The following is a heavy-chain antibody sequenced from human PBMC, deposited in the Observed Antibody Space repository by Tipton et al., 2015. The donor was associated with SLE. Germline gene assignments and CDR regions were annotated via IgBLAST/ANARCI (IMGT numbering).Heavy chain of an antibody. V-gene: IGHV4-4*02. J-gene: IGHJ4*02. CDR2: IHYSGST. Sequence: TLSLTCSVAGLSMTTRPWWTWVRQPPGKGLEWIGSIHYSGSTYDNPSFKSRVTISVDTSKNQLSLKLSAVTAADTAVYYCARALWKGGDYWGQGTLVTVSS. CDR1: GLSMTTRPW. D-gene: IGHD1-1*01. CDR3: ARALWKGGDY.